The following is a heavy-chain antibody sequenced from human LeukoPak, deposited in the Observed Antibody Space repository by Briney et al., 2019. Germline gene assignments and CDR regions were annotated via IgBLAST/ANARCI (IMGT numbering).Heavy chain of an antibody. CDR2: ISWNSGSI. D-gene: IGHD3-22*01. CDR3: AKGGDDSSGYDY. J-gene: IGHJ4*02. V-gene: IGHV3-9*03. Sequence: GRSLRLSCAASGFTFDDYAMHWVRQAPGKGLEWVSGISWNSGSIGYADSVKGRFTISRDNAKSSLYLQMNSLRAEDMALYYCAKGGDDSSGYDYWGQGTLVTVSS. CDR1: GFTFDDYA.